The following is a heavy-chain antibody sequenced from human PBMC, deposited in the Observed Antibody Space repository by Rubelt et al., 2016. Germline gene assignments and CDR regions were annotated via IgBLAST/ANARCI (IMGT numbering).Heavy chain of an antibody. V-gene: IGHV4-34*01. D-gene: IGHD2-8*01. Sequence: QVQLQQWGAGLLKPSETLSLTCAVYGGSFSGYYWSWIRQPPGKGLEWIGEINHSGSTNYNRSLKSRVTISVDTSKNQLSRWLSSVTAADTAVYYCARDRCTNGVCYTGVNWYVDLWGRGTLVTVSS. CDR2: INHSGST. CDR3: ARDRCTNGVCYTGVNWYVDL. J-gene: IGHJ2*01. CDR1: GGSFSGYY.